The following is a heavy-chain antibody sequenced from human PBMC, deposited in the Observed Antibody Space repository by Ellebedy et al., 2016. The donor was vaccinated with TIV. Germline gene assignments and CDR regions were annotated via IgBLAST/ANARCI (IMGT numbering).Heavy chain of an antibody. CDR1: RYTFTGYY. J-gene: IGHJ6*02. D-gene: IGHD3-9*01. CDR2: INPNSGGT. V-gene: IGHV1-2*04. Sequence: ASVKVSCKASRYTFTGYYMHWVRQAPGQGLEWMGWINPNSGGTNYAQKFQGWVTMTRDTSISTAYMELSRLRSDDTAVYYCATSLLRDILSGYSYYYYYGMDVWGQGTTVTFSS. CDR3: ATSLLRDILSGYSYYYYYGMDV.